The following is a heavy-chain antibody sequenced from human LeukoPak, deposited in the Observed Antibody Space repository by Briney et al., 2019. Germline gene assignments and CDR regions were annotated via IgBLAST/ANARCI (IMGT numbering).Heavy chain of an antibody. J-gene: IGHJ5*02. Sequence: GGALRPSSAASGFTLSSYALRRVPPAPGEGAGGVSGINGNGGSPYYADSVKGRFTISRDNSKTTLYLQMNSLRAEDTAVYYCAKGGSSSGCSSTSCYSTTKNWFDPWGQGTLVTVSS. D-gene: IGHD2-2*01. CDR1: GFTLSSYA. CDR3: AKGGSSSGCSSTSCYSTTKNWFDP. CDR2: INGNGGSP. V-gene: IGHV3-23*01.